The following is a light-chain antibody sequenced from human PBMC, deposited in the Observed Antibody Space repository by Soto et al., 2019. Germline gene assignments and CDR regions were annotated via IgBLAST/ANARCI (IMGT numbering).Light chain of an antibody. Sequence: EVVMTQSPGTLSVSPGEGATLSCRAIQTVLSNLAWYQQTPGQAPRLXIYGASTRETGIPARFSGSGSGTEFTLTISSLQSGDFEVYYCQQYNNWTITFGQGTRLEIK. CDR3: QQYNNWTIT. CDR2: GAS. J-gene: IGKJ5*01. V-gene: IGKV3-15*01. CDR1: QTVLSN.